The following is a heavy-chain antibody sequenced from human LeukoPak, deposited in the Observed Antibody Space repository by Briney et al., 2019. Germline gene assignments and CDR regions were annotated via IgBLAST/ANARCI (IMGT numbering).Heavy chain of an antibody. V-gene: IGHV4-30-4*01. J-gene: IGHJ4*02. Sequence: SETLSLTCTVSGGSISSGDYYWNWTRQPPGKGLEWIGYIYHSGSTYYNPSLKSRITISIDTSKNQFSLKLTSVTAADTAVYYCARYYDSSGYPGAFDYWGQGTLVTVSS. CDR3: ARYYDSSGYPGAFDY. D-gene: IGHD3-22*01. CDR1: GGSISSGDYY. CDR2: IYHSGST.